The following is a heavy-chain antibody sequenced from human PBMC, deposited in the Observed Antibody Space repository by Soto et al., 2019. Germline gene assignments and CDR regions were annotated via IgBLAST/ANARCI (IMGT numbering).Heavy chain of an antibody. V-gene: IGHV3-23*01. CDR1: GFIFSGYA. CDR2: ISGTDGKT. J-gene: IGHJ4*02. CDR3: AKWTYLDF. D-gene: IGHD5-12*01. Sequence: EVQLLESGGGLVQPGGSLRLSCATSGFIFSGYAVSWVRQAPGRGLEWVSSISGTDGKTYYADSVKGRFSISRDTSTNTLYLQMNSLRAEDTAVYYCAKWTYLDFWGQGTRVTVSS.